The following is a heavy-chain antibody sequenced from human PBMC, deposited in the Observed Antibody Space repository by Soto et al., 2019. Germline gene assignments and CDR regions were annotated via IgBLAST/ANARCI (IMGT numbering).Heavy chain of an antibody. CDR2: ISSGSGSI. CDR3: ARDFWDY. J-gene: IGHJ4*02. D-gene: IGHD3-3*01. V-gene: IGHV3-48*02. Sequence: EVQLVESGGGLVQPGGSLRLSCAASGFTFTAYSMNWVRQAPGKGLEWVSYISSGSGSIYYADSVKGRFTISRDDAKNSLYLQMNSLRDEDKAVYYCARDFWDYWGQGTVVTVSS. CDR1: GFTFTAYS.